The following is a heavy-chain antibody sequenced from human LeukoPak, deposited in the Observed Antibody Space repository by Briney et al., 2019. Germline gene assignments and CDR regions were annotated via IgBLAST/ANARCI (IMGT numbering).Heavy chain of an antibody. CDR1: GFTFSSYG. Sequence: PGGSLRLSCAASGFTFSSYGMHWVRQTPGKGLEWVAVISYDGDTTYFEDSVKGRFTISRDTSKSTLYLQMNSLGAEDTAVYYCVKEQGSGSYRTADYWGQGTLVTVSS. D-gene: IGHD3-10*01. CDR3: VKEQGSGSYRTADY. V-gene: IGHV3-30*18. J-gene: IGHJ4*02. CDR2: ISYDGDTT.